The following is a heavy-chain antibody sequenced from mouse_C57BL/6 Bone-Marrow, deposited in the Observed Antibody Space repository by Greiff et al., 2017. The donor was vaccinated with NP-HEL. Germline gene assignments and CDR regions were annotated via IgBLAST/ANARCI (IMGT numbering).Heavy chain of an antibody. CDR1: GYTFTSYW. Sequence: QVQLQQPGAELVKPGASVKLSCKASGYTFTSYWMQWVKQRPGQGLEWIGEIDPSVSYTNYNQKFKGKATLTVDTSSSTAYMQLSSLTSEDSAVYFCARRGGNLWGQGTLVTVSA. CDR3: ARRGGNL. V-gene: IGHV1-50*01. CDR2: IDPSVSYT. D-gene: IGHD2-1*01. J-gene: IGHJ3*01.